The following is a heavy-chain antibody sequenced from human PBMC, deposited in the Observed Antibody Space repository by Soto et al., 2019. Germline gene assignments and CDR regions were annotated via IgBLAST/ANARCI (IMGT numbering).Heavy chain of an antibody. J-gene: IGHJ4*02. CDR2: INAGNGNT. CDR1: GYTFTSYA. D-gene: IGHD1-1*01. CDR3: ATESHGLDPYYFDH. Sequence: ASVKVSCKASGYTFTSYAMHWVRQAPGQRLEWMGWINAGNGNTKYSQKFQGRFTITRDTSASTAYMELSSLRSEDTAVYYCATESHGLDPYYFDHRAQGTLVT. V-gene: IGHV1-3*01.